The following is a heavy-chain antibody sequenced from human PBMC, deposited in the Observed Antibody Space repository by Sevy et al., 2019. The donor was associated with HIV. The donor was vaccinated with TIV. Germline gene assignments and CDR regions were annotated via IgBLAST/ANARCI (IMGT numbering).Heavy chain of an antibody. CDR2: ISYDGSNN. V-gene: IGHV3-30*18. Sequence: GGSLRLSCAASGFTFSNYDIHWVRQAPGKGLEWVAVISYDGSNNYYADSVKGRFTISRDNSKNTLYLQMNSLRAEDTAVYYCVKVGGTYYDFWSGYGYFDYWGQGTLVTVSS. J-gene: IGHJ4*02. D-gene: IGHD3-3*01. CDR3: VKVGGTYYDFWSGYGYFDY. CDR1: GFTFSNYD.